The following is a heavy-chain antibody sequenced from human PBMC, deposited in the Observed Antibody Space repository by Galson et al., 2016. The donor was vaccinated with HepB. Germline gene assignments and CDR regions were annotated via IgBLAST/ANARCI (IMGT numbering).Heavy chain of an antibody. CDR2: IFHTGRV. J-gene: IGHJ4*02. CDR3: ARQYRGGPSDY. V-gene: IGHV4-4*02. Sequence: SETLSLTCAVSGVSISSSDWWSWVRQSPGQGLEWIGQIFHTGRVNYTPSLASRVTISIDTSNNHFSLRLTSVTAADTALYYCARQYRGGPSDYWGQGTLVIVSS. D-gene: IGHD5-12*01. CDR1: GVSISSSDW.